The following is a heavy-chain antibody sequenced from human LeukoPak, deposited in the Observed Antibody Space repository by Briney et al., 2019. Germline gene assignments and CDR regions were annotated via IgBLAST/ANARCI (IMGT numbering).Heavy chain of an antibody. D-gene: IGHD6-13*01. J-gene: IGHJ4*02. CDR2: IYRTGDT. CDR1: GGSISSYY. V-gene: IGHV4-34*01. Sequence: SETLSLTCTISGGSISSYYWSWIRQPPEKGLEWIGEIYRTGDTNYNPSLKSRVTISMDTSKSQFSLRLTSVTAADTAAYFCARGGIAAAGRSPFDWWGQGTLVTVSS. CDR3: ARGGIAAAGRSPFDW.